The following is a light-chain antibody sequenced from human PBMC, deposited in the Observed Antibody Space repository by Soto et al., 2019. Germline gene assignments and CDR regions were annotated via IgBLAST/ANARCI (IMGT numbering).Light chain of an antibody. CDR1: QRVSNTY. Sequence: EIVLTQSPGTLSLSPGERATLSCRASQRVSNTYLAWYKQNPGQGPRILSYGASNRATGIPYRFSGSGSGTDFTLTIIRLEHEEFRVCKRDQDWRPSTFGQGAKLDI. CDR3: DQDWRPST. CDR2: GAS. J-gene: IGKJ1*01. V-gene: IGKV3-20*01.